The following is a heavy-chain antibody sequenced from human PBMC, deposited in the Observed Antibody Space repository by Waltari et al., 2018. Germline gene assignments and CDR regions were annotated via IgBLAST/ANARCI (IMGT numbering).Heavy chain of an antibody. CDR3: ARESGTRYDAFDI. Sequence: QVQRVQSGAEVKKPGSSVKVSCKAAGGTFSRYGISWVRQAPGQGLEWMGGIIPILGIANYAQKFQGRVTITADESTSTAYMELSSLRSEDTAVYYCARESGTRYDAFDIWGQGTMVTVSS. J-gene: IGHJ3*02. V-gene: IGHV1-69*04. CDR2: IIPILGIA. CDR1: GGTFSRYG. D-gene: IGHD2-2*01.